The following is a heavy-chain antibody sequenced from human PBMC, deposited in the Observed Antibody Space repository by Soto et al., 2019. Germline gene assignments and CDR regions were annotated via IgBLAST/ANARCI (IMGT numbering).Heavy chain of an antibody. CDR2: INHSGST. D-gene: IGHD6-6*01. CDR3: ARGQHLNSSSSGSHFDY. Sequence: PSETLSLTCAVYGGSFSGYYWSWIRQPPGKGLEWIGEINHSGSTNYNPSLKSRVTISVDTSKNQFSLKLSSVTAADTAVYYCARGQHLNSSSSGSHFDYWGQGTLVTVSS. CDR1: GGSFSGYY. V-gene: IGHV4-34*01. J-gene: IGHJ4*02.